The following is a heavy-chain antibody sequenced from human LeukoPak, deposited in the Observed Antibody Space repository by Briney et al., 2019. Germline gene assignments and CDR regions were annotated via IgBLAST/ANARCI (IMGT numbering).Heavy chain of an antibody. CDR3: ARLPPHYYDSSGSYPPFDY. CDR1: GYSFTSYG. Sequence: GESLKISCKGSGYSFTSYGIGWVRQMPGKGLEWMGIIYPGDSDTRYSPSFQCQVTISADKSISTAYLQWSSLKASDTAMYYCARLPPHYYDSSGSYPPFDYWGQGTLVTVSS. D-gene: IGHD3-22*01. V-gene: IGHV5-51*01. J-gene: IGHJ4*02. CDR2: IYPGDSDT.